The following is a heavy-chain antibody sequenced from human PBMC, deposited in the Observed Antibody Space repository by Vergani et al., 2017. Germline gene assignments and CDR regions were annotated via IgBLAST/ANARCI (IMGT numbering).Heavy chain of an antibody. CDR1: GFSFNSYW. J-gene: IGHJ6*02. Sequence: DVHLAESGGGFFQPGGSLRLSCSASGFSFNSYWMHWVRQVPGKGLLWVSRIKSDGSITAYADSVKGRFTISRDNAKNSLYLQMNSLRAEDTAVYYCARDPMVRAPRYYGMDVWGQGTTVTVSS. V-gene: IGHV3-74*03. CDR2: IKSDGSIT. CDR3: ARDPMVRAPRYYGMDV. D-gene: IGHD3-10*01.